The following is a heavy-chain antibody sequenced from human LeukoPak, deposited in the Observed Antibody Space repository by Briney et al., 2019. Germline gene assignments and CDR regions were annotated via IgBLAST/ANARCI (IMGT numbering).Heavy chain of an antibody. J-gene: IGHJ3*02. CDR1: GGTFSSYA. V-gene: IGHV1-69*04. Sequence: ASVKVSCKASGGTFSSYAISWVRQAPGQGLEWMGRIIPILGIANYAQKFQGRVTITADKSTSTAYMELSSLRSEDTAVYYCARVIYSSSREAFDIWGQGTMVTVSS. D-gene: IGHD6-13*01. CDR3: ARVIYSSSREAFDI. CDR2: IIPILGIA.